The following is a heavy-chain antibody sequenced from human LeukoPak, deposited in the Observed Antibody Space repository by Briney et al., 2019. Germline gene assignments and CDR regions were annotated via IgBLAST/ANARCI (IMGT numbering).Heavy chain of an antibody. V-gene: IGHV4-39*07. D-gene: IGHD2-8*01. Sequence: SETLSLTCTVSGGSISSSSYYWGWIRQPPGKGLEWIGSIYYSGSTYYNPSLKSRVTISVDTSKNQFSLKLSSVTAADTAVYFCANRNGVYTSLRPWAFDIWGQGTMVTVSS. J-gene: IGHJ3*02. CDR3: ANRNGVYTSLRPWAFDI. CDR1: GGSISSSSYY. CDR2: IYYSGST.